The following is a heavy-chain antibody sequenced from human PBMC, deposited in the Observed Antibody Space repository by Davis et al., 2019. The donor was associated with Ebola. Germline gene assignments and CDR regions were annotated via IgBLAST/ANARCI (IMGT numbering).Heavy chain of an antibody. V-gene: IGHV3-30*18. CDR1: GFTFSSYG. CDR3: AKQGMWGGSYYFDY. D-gene: IGHD1-26*01. Sequence: SLKISCAASGFTFSSYGMHWVLQAPGKGLEWVAVISYDGINKYYADSVKGRFTISRENSKNTRYLQMNSLRAEDTAVYYCAKQGMWGGSYYFDYWGQGTLVTVSS. J-gene: IGHJ4*02. CDR2: ISYDGINK.